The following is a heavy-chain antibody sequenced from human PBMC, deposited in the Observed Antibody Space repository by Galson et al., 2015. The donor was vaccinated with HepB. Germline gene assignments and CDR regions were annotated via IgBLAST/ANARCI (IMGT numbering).Heavy chain of an antibody. CDR2: IWYDGSNK. CDR1: GFTFSSYG. V-gene: IGHV3-33*08. Sequence: SLRLSCAASGFTFSSYGMHWVRQAPGKGLEWVAVIWYDGSNKYYADSVKGRFTISRDNSKNTLYLQMNSLRAEDTAVYYCARGWELLRVWLFDYWGQGTLVTVSS. CDR3: ARGWELLRVWLFDY. J-gene: IGHJ4*02. D-gene: IGHD1-26*01.